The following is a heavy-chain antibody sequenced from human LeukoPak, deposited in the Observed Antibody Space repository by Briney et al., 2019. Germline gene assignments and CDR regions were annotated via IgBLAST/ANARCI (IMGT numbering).Heavy chain of an antibody. Sequence: GGSLRLSCAASGFTFDDYGMSWVRQAPGKGLEWVSGINWNGGSTGYADSVKGRFTISRDNAKNSLYLQMNSLRAEDTALYYCARARALIAVAGYDAFDIWGQGTMVTVSS. V-gene: IGHV3-20*04. D-gene: IGHD6-19*01. J-gene: IGHJ3*02. CDR1: GFTFDDYG. CDR2: INWNGGST. CDR3: ARARALIAVAGYDAFDI.